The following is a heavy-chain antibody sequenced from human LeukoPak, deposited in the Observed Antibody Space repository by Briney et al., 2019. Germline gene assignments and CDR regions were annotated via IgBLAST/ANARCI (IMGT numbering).Heavy chain of an antibody. V-gene: IGHV3-23*01. CDR1: GFTFSSYA. Sequence: GGSLRLSCAASGFTFSSYAMSWVRQAPGKGLEWVSRVGGSGGSTYYTDSVKGRFTISRDNSKNTLYLQMNSLRTEDTALYYCATPHTGPGGGTNYPPHYWGQGTLVTVSS. CDR2: VGGSGGST. CDR3: ATPHTGPGGGTNYPPHY. J-gene: IGHJ4*02. D-gene: IGHD3-10*01.